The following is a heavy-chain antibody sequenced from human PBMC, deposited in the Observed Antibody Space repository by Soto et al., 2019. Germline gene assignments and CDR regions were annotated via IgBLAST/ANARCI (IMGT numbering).Heavy chain of an antibody. Sequence: GESLKISCKGSGYSFTSYWIGWVRQMPGKGLEWMGIIYPGASDTRYSPSFQGQVTIPAHKSIRTGYLQWSSLKASDTAMYYCAREMYYDILTGYYRDYWGQGTLVTVSS. J-gene: IGHJ4*02. V-gene: IGHV5-51*01. CDR3: AREMYYDILTGYYRDY. CDR2: IYPGASDT. CDR1: GYSFTSYW. D-gene: IGHD3-9*01.